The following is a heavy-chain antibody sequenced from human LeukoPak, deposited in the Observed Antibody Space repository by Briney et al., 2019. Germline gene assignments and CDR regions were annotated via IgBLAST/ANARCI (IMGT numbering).Heavy chain of an antibody. Sequence: SETLSLTCAVYGGSFSGYYWSWIRQPPGKGLEWIGEINHSGSTNYDPSLKSRVTISVDTSKNQFSLKLSSVTAADTAVYYCARTIVVVEYFDYWGQGTLVTVSS. D-gene: IGHD2-21*01. CDR2: INHSGST. V-gene: IGHV4-34*01. CDR1: GGSFSGYY. CDR3: ARTIVVVEYFDY. J-gene: IGHJ4*02.